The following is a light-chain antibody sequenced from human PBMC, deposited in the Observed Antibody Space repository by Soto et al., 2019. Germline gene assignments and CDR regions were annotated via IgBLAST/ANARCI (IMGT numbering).Light chain of an antibody. J-gene: IGKJ3*01. CDR1: QSISSR. V-gene: IGKV1-5*03. CDR3: QQYNSYSS. Sequence: DIQMTQSPPTLSASVGDRVTITCRASQSISSRLAWYQQKPGRAPKLLIYKASSLESGVPSRFNGSGSGTEFTLTISSLQPDDFATYYCQQYNSYSSFGPGTKVDIK. CDR2: KAS.